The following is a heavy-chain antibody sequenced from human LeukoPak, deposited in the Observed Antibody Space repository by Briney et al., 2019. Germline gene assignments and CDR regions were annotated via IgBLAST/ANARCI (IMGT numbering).Heavy chain of an antibody. Sequence: PSGTLSLTCVVSSGSISSSNWWSWVRQPPGKGPEWIGEISHNGLTNYNPSLKSRVTISIDKSKNQFSLKLSSVTAADTAIYYCARQDYGINTSCYDYWGQGTLVTVSS. CDR3: ARQDYGINTSCYDY. CDR2: ISHNGLT. CDR1: SGSISSSNW. V-gene: IGHV4-4*02. D-gene: IGHD3-16*01. J-gene: IGHJ4*02.